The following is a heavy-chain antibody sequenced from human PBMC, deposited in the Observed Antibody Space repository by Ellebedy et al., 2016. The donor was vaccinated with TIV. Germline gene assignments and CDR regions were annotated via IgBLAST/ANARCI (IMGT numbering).Heavy chain of an antibody. J-gene: IGHJ6*02. CDR1: GFTFSSYA. Sequence: GESLKISCAASGFTFSSYAMSWVRQAPGKGLEWVSAISGSGGSTYYADSVKGRFTISRDNSKNTLYLQMNSLRAEDTAVYYCAKDALEGSSGSYYQRRASYYYYGMDVWGQGTTVTVSS. CDR3: AKDALEGSSGSYYQRRASYYYYGMDV. V-gene: IGHV3-23*01. CDR2: ISGSGGST. D-gene: IGHD3-10*01.